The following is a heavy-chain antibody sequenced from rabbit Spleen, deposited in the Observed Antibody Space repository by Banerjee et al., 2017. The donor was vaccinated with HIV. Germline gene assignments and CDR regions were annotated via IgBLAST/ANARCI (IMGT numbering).Heavy chain of an antibody. Sequence: QQLVESGGGLVKPGASLTLTCKASGFDFSRGYDMCWVRQAPGKGLEWIGCIYTGNVKTYYASWAKGRFTISKTSSTTVTLQMTSLTAADTATYFCARDTSSSFSSYGMDLWGPGTLVTVS. CDR3: ARDTSSSFSSYGMDL. CDR2: IYTGNVKT. CDR1: GFDFSRGYD. D-gene: IGHD1-1*01. J-gene: IGHJ6*01. V-gene: IGHV1S40*01.